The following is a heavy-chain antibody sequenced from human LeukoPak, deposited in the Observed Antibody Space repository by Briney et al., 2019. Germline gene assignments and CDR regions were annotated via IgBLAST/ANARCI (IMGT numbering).Heavy chain of an antibody. V-gene: IGHV5-51*01. Sequence: GESLKISCKGSGYIFANYWIGWVRQMPGKGLEWMGIIYPGDSDTRYSPSFQGQVTISAGKSISTAYLQWSSLKASDTAMYYCASRVRLGAFDIWGQGTMVTVSS. J-gene: IGHJ3*02. CDR1: GYIFANYW. CDR2: IYPGDSDT. CDR3: ASRVRLGAFDI. D-gene: IGHD1-1*01.